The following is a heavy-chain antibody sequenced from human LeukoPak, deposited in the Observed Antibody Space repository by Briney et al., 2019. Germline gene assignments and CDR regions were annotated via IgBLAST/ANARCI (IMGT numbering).Heavy chain of an antibody. D-gene: IGHD3-22*01. V-gene: IGHV4-61*10. CDR3: ARVDYDSSGYYLNY. Sequence: SETLSLTCTVSGGSISSSSYYWTWIRQPAGKGLEWIGRIYNSGSTYYNPSLKSRVTISVDTSKNQFSLKLSSVTAADTAVYYCARVDYDSSGYYLNYWGQGTLVTVSS. CDR1: GGSISSSSYY. J-gene: IGHJ4*02. CDR2: IYNSGST.